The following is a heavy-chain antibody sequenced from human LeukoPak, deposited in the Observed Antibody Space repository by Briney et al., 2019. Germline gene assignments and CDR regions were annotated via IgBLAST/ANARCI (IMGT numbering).Heavy chain of an antibody. Sequence: ASVKVSCKASGYTFTGYYMHRVRQAPGQGLEWMGRINPNSGGTNYAQKFQGRVTMTRDTSISTAYMELSRLRSDDTAVYYCARASTPHDFWSGYATYYYYYMDVWGKGTTVTVSS. CDR2: INPNSGGT. D-gene: IGHD3-3*01. CDR1: GYTFTGYY. J-gene: IGHJ6*03. V-gene: IGHV1-2*06. CDR3: ARASTPHDFWSGYATYYYYYMDV.